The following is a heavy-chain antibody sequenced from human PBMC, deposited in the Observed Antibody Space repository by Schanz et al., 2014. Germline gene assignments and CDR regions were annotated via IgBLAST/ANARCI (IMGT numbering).Heavy chain of an antibody. CDR1: GFTFISYW. V-gene: IGHV3-74*01. CDR3: ARGGPAYYFDD. J-gene: IGHJ4*02. CDR2: IKSDGSST. Sequence: EVQLVESGGGLVQPGGSLRLSCAASGFTFISYWMHWVRQVPGKGLVWVSRIKSDGSSTSYADSVKGRFTISRDNAKNTLYLQMNSLRAEDTAVYYCARGGPAYYFDDWGQGTLVTVSS.